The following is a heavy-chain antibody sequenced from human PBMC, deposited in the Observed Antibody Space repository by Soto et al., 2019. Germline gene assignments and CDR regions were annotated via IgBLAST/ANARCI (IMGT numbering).Heavy chain of an antibody. J-gene: IGHJ4*02. CDR1: GGSISSGNYY. CDR2: ISYSGTT. Sequence: PSETLSLTCTVSGGSISSGNYYWSWIRQPPGKGLEWIGFISYSGTTHYSASLRSRVSISVDTSKNQFSLDLSSVTAADTAVYYCARHVGNRPTGSWGQGTLVTVSS. D-gene: IGHD1-26*01. CDR3: ARHVGNRPTGS. V-gene: IGHV4-30-4*01.